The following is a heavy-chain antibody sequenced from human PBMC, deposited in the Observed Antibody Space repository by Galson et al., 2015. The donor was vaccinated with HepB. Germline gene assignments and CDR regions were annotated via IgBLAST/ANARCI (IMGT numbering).Heavy chain of an antibody. CDR3: TTAPPGASDY. CDR1: GFTFSNTW. V-gene: IGHV3-15*01. D-gene: IGHD3-10*01. Sequence: SLRLSCAASGFTFSNTWMSWVRQCPGRGLEWVGRIKSKTDGGTTDYGAPVKGRFTISRDDTKNRLYLQMNSLKTEDTAVYYCTTAPPGASDYWSQGTLVTVSS. CDR2: IKSKTDGGTT. J-gene: IGHJ4*02.